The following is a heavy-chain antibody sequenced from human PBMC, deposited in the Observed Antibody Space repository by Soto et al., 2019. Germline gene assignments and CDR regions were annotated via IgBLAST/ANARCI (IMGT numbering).Heavy chain of an antibody. D-gene: IGHD3-3*01. CDR1: GFTFSSDG. CDR2: ISYDGSNK. Sequence: GGSLRLSCADSGFTFSSDGMHWVRQAPGRGLEWVAGISYDGSNKYYADSVKGRFTISRDNSKNSLYLQMNSLRTEDTALYYCAKDIYDFWSGSGMDVWGQGTTVTVSS. V-gene: IGHV3-30*18. J-gene: IGHJ6*02. CDR3: AKDIYDFWSGSGMDV.